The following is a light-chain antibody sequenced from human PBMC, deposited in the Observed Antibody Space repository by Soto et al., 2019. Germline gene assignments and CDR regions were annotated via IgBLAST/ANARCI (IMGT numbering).Light chain of an antibody. CDR3: QSADSSGTYV. V-gene: IGLV3-25*03. Sequence: SYELTQPPSVSVSPGQTARITCSGDALPKQYAYWYQQKPGQAPVLVIYKDSERPSGLPERFSGSSSGTTVTLTISGVQAEDEADYYCQSADSSGTYVFGTGTKLTVL. J-gene: IGLJ1*01. CDR2: KDS. CDR1: ALPKQY.